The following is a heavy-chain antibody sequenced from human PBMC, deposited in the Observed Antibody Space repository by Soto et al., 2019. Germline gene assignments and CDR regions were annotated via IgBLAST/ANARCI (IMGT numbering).Heavy chain of an antibody. CDR1: GGSISSYY. CDR3: ARASSMTRPFDL. J-gene: IGHJ2*01. D-gene: IGHD6-6*01. V-gene: IGHV4-4*07. CDR2: IYTSGST. Sequence: QVQLQESGPGLVKPSETLSLTCTVSGGSISSYYWSWIRQPAGKGLEWIGRIYTSGSTNYNPSLESRVTMSVDTSQHQFALRLSSVTAADTAVYYCARASSMTRPFDLWGRGTLVTVSS.